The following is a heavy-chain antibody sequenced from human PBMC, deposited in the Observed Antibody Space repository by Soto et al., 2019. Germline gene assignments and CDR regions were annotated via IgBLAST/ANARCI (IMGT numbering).Heavy chain of an antibody. V-gene: IGHV4-59*01. J-gene: IGHJ4*02. CDR2: VFYTGST. CDR3: ARSLTVTRFDQ. D-gene: IGHD4-17*01. Sequence: QVHLQESGPGLVMPSETLSLFCNVSGGSMSNNYWTWIRQAPGKGLEWIGYVFYTGSTNYNPSLKSRVSISVDTSKKYFSLRLNSVTAADTAVYYCARSLTVTRFDQWGQGTRVTVS. CDR1: GGSMSNNY.